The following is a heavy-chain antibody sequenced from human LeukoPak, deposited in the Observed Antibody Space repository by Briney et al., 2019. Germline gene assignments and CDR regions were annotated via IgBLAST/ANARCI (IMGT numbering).Heavy chain of an antibody. CDR3: ARDLYYSSSGTYYYYGMDV. J-gene: IGHJ6*02. Sequence: SQTLSLTCTVSGGSISSGGYSWSWIRQHPGKGLEWIGYIYYSGSTYYNPSLKSRVTISVDTSKNQFSLKLSSVTAADTAVYYCARDLYYSSSGTYYYYGMDVWGQGTSVTVSS. D-gene: IGHD3-10*01. CDR2: IYYSGST. V-gene: IGHV4-31*03. CDR1: GGSISSGGYS.